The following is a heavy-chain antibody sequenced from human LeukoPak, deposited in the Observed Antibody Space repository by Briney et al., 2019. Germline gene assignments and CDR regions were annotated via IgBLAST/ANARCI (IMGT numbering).Heavy chain of an antibody. V-gene: IGHV1-2*02. CDR3: ARVLLWFGEVSSWFDP. CDR2: INPNSGGT. J-gene: IGHJ5*02. D-gene: IGHD3-10*01. CDR1: GYTFTGYY. Sequence: GASVKVSCKASGYTFTGYYMHWVRQAPGQGLEWMGWINPNSGGTNYAQKFQGRVTMTTDTSTSTAYMELRSLRSDDTAVYYCARVLLWFGEVSSWFDPWGKGTLVTVSS.